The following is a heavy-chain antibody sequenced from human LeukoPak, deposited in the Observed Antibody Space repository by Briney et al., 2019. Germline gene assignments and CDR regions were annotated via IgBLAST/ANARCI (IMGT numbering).Heavy chain of an antibody. CDR3: ARDFFMTPDY. CDR2: ISSSSNTI. V-gene: IGHV3-48*01. D-gene: IGHD3-16*01. Sequence: GGSLRLSCAASGFIFSSYSMNWVRQAPGKGLEWVSYISSSSNTIYYADSVKGRFTISRDNAKNSLYLQMNSLRAEDTAVYYCARDFFMTPDYWGQGTLVTVSS. CDR1: GFIFSSYS. J-gene: IGHJ4*02.